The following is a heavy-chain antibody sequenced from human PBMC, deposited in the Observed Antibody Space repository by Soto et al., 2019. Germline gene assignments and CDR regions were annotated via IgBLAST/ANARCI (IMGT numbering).Heavy chain of an antibody. CDR2: IYPGDSDT. V-gene: IGHV5-51*01. D-gene: IGHD6-13*01. CDR1: GYSFTSYW. Sequence: SGESLKISCKGSGYSFTSYWIGWVRQMPGKGLEWMGIIYPGDSDTRYSPSFQGQVTISADKSISTAYLQWSSLKASDTAMYYCARSYSSSSDYYYGMDVWGQGTTVTVSS. CDR3: ARSYSSSSDYYYGMDV. J-gene: IGHJ6*02.